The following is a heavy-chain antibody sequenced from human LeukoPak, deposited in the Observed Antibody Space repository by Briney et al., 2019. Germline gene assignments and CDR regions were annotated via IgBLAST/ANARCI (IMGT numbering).Heavy chain of an antibody. CDR2: ISGSGGST. D-gene: IGHD3-10*01. V-gene: IGHV3-23*01. CDR1: GFTFSSYA. CDR3: AKDHGTYYYGSGSYTGVYFDY. J-gene: IGHJ4*02. Sequence: GGSLRLSCAASGFTFSSYAMSWVRQAPGKGLEWVSAISGSGGSTYYADSVKGRFTISRDNSKNTLYLQVNSLRAEDTAVYYCAKDHGTYYYGSGSYTGVYFDYWGQGTLVTVSS.